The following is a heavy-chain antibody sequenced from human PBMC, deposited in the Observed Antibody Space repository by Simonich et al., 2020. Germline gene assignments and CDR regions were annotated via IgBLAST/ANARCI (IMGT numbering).Heavy chain of an antibody. V-gene: IGHV4-59*01. Sequence: QVQLQESGPGLVKPSDTLSITCTVSGDSISSYHWSWIRQPPGKGLEWIGYIHYSGGTNYNPSLKSRVTTSVDTSKNQFSLKLSSVTAADTAVYYCARGRLYFDYWGQGTLVTVSS. D-gene: IGHD2-15*01. J-gene: IGHJ4*02. CDR2: IHYSGGT. CDR3: ARGRLYFDY. CDR1: GDSISSYH.